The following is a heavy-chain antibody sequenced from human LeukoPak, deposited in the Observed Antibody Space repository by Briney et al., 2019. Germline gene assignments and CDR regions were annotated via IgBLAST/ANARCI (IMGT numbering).Heavy chain of an antibody. J-gene: IGHJ4*02. CDR1: GFTVSNNY. V-gene: IGHV3-66*01. CDR3: ASSAYAMFDY. CDR2: IYSGGTT. D-gene: IGHD2-8*01. Sequence: PGGSLRLSCEASGFTVSNNYMNWVRQAPGKGLEWVSVIYSGGTTCYADSVKGRFTISRDNSKNTLYLQMNSLRAEDTAVYYCASSAYAMFDYWGQGTLVTVSS.